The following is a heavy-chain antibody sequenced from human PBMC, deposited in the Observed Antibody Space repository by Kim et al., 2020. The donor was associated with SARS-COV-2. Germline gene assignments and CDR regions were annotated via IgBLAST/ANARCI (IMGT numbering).Heavy chain of an antibody. J-gene: IGHJ6*02. D-gene: IGHD6-13*01. Sequence: VKGRVTISRDNYKNARYLQMNSLRDEDTAVYYCAREAAAGTNYYYYGMDVWGQGTTVTVSS. V-gene: IGHV3-30*01. CDR3: AREAAAGTNYYYYGMDV.